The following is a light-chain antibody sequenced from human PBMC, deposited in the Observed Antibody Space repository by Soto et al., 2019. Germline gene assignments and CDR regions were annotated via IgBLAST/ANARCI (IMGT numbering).Light chain of an antibody. Sequence: EIVLTQSPGTLSLSPGERATLSCRASQSVSNNFLAWYRQKPGQAPRLLIYGASFRATGIPDRFSGSGSGTDFTLTISRLEPEEFAVYYCQQYGSSPRTFGQGTKVELK. J-gene: IGKJ1*01. CDR3: QQYGSSPRT. CDR2: GAS. CDR1: QSVSNNF. V-gene: IGKV3-20*01.